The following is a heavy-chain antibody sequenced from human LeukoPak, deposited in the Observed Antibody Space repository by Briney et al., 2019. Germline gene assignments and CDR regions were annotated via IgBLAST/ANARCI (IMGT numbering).Heavy chain of an antibody. V-gene: IGHV3-23*01. Sequence: PGGSLRLSCAASGFTFSTYAMTWLRQAPGKGLEWVSALNYNGGNTYYADSVKGRFTISRDNSKNMLYLQMNSLRAEDTAVYYCAREGYSSSFDYWGQGTLVTVSS. CDR1: GFTFSTYA. D-gene: IGHD6-19*01. CDR2: LNYNGGNT. CDR3: AREGYSSSFDY. J-gene: IGHJ4*02.